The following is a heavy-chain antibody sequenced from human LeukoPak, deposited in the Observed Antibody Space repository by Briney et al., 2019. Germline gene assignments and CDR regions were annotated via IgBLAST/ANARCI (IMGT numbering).Heavy chain of an antibody. CDR1: GFTFSTYS. J-gene: IGHJ4*02. V-gene: IGHV3-21*04. D-gene: IGHD3-22*01. Sequence: PGGSLRLSCAASGFTFSTYSMNWVRQAPGKGLEWVSFISSGSSYIYYADSVKGRFTISRDNSKNTLYLQMNSLRGEDTAVYYCAKLGYYYDSGGYYDYFFDYWGQGTLVTVSS. CDR3: AKLGYYYDSGGYYDYFFDY. CDR2: ISSGSSYI.